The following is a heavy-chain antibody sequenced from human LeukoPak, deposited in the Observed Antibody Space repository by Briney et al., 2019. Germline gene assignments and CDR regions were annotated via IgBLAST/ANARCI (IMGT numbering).Heavy chain of an antibody. V-gene: IGHV4-39*07. Sequence: PSETLSLTCTVSGGSISSSSYYWGWIRQPPGKGLEWIGSIYHSGSTYYNPSLKSRVTISVDTSKNQFSLKLSSVTAADTAVYYCARDSGDNYWGQGTLVTVSS. CDR3: ARDSGDNY. CDR2: IYHSGST. J-gene: IGHJ4*02. CDR1: GGSISSSSYY. D-gene: IGHD7-27*01.